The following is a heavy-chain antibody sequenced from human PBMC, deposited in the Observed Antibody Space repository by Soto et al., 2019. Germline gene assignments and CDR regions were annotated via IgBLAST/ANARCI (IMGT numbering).Heavy chain of an antibody. D-gene: IGHD6-25*01. CDR3: ARGGAFDI. CDR1: GYIVTSYY. J-gene: IGHJ3*02. CDR2: INPRDDST. V-gene: IGHV1-46*01. Sequence: QVQLVQSGAEMKKPGASVKVSCKASGYIVTSYYMHWVRQAPGQGLDWLGMINPRDDSTTYAQKVQGRVTLTSDTSTNTVYLELSSLRSEDTAVYYCARGGAFDIWGQGTMVTVSS.